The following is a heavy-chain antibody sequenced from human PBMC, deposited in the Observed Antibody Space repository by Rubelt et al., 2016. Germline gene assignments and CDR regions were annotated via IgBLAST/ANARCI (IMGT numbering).Heavy chain of an antibody. CDR3: ATTIAIRPYYFDY. CDR1: GGTFSSYA. V-gene: IGHV1-69*01. Sequence: QVQLVQSGAEVKKPGSSVKVSCKASGGTFSSYAISWVRQAPGQGLEWMGGIIPVFGTANYAQEFQGRSTMTADESTSTAYMELSSLISEDTAVYYCATTIAIRPYYFDYWGQGTLVTVSS. CDR2: IIPVFGTA. D-gene: IGHD6-6*01. J-gene: IGHJ4*02.